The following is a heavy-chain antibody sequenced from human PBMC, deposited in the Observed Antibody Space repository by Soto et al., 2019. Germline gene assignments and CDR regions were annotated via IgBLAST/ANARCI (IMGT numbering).Heavy chain of an antibody. CDR2: IYPGGADT. Sequence: GESLKISCKGSGYSFTSYWIGGVRQMPGKGLGWMGIIYPGGADTRYSPSFQGQVTISAAKSTSTAYLQWSSLKASATAMDYCATGVGAAAAAGTPNRDYYYYGMDVWGQGTTVTVSS. CDR1: GYSFTSYW. CDR3: ATGVGAAAAAGTPNRDYYYYGMDV. D-gene: IGHD6-13*01. V-gene: IGHV5-51*01. J-gene: IGHJ6*02.